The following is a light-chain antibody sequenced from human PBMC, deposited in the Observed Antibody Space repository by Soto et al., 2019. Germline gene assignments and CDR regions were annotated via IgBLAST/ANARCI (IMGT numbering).Light chain of an antibody. CDR3: AAWDDSLSGLV. CDR2: SNN. V-gene: IGLV1-44*01. CDR1: SSNIGSNT. Sequence: QSALTQPPSASGTPGQRVTISCSGSSSNIGSNTVNWYQQLPGTAPKLLIYSNNQRPSGVPDRFSGSKSGTSASLAISGLQSEDETDYYCAAWDDSLSGLVFGGGTRSPS. J-gene: IGLJ3*02.